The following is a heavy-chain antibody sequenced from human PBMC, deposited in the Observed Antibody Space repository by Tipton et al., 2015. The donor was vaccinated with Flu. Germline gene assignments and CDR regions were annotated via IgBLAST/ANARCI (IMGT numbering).Heavy chain of an antibody. Sequence: TLSLTCTVSGASINNYYWSWIRQPPGKGLEWTGYIYYSGNTNYNPSLKSRVTMSLDASKSHFSLKLSSVTAADTAMYYCSSYYIRAFDIWGQGTMVTVSS. CDR3: SSYYIRAFDI. CDR1: GASINNYY. CDR2: IYYSGNT. V-gene: IGHV4-59*01. D-gene: IGHD3-10*01. J-gene: IGHJ3*02.